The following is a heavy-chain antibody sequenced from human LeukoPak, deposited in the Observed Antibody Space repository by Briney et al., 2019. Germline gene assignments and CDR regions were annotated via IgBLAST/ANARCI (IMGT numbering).Heavy chain of an antibody. J-gene: IGHJ4*02. CDR1: GFTFSVYE. D-gene: IGHD6-19*01. CDR2: ISSSSAAI. Sequence: PGGSLRLSCAASGFTFSVYEMNWVRQVPGKGLEWISYISSSSAAIHYADSVKGRFTISRDNGRNSLYLQMNSLRVDDTAVYYRARDATPQYSSGWVFFDYWGQGTLVTVSS. CDR3: ARDATPQYSSGWVFFDY. V-gene: IGHV3-48*03.